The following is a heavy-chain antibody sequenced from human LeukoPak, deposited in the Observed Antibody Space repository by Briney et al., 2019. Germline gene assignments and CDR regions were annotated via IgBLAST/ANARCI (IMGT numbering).Heavy chain of an antibody. V-gene: IGHV4-39*07. CDR3: ARTTTVVTPFDL. Sequence: SETLSLTCTVSGGSISSSSYYWGWIRQPPGKGLEWIGSIYYSGSTYYNPSLKSRVTISVDTSKNQFSLKLSSVTAADTAVYYCARTTTVVTPFDLWGRGTLVTVSS. J-gene: IGHJ2*01. CDR2: IYYSGST. D-gene: IGHD4-23*01. CDR1: GGSISSSSYY.